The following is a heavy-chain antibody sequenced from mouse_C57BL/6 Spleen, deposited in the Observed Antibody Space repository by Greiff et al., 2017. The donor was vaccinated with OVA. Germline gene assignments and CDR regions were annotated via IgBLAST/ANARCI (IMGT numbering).Heavy chain of an antibody. Sequence: QVTLKESGPGILQSSQTLSLTCSFSGFSLSTSGMGVSWIRQPSGKGLEWLAHISWDDDKRYNPSLKSRLTISKDTSRNQVFLKITSVDTADTATYYCARSLTTVVASYYYAMDYWGQGTSVTVSS. D-gene: IGHD1-1*01. CDR1: GFSLSTSGMG. CDR2: ISWDDDK. V-gene: IGHV8-12*01. CDR3: ARSLTTVVASYYYAMDY. J-gene: IGHJ4*01.